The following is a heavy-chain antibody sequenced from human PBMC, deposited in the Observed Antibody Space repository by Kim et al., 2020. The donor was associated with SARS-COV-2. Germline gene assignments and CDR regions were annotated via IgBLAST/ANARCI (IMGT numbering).Heavy chain of an antibody. J-gene: IGHJ5*02. V-gene: IGHV3-23*01. CDR3: AKDLMKDIVLLVYANP. Sequence: SVKGRFTISRDNSKTTLYLQMNSLRAEDTAVYYCAKDLMKDIVLLVYANPWGQGTLVTVSS. D-gene: IGHD2-8*02.